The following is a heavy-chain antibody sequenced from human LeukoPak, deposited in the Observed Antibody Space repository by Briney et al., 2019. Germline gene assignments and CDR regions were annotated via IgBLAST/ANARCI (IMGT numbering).Heavy chain of an antibody. V-gene: IGHV1-2*04. J-gene: IGHJ2*01. CDR1: GYTFTGYY. D-gene: IGHD6-13*01. CDR2: INPNSGGT. Sequence: ASVKVSCKASGYTFTGYYMHWVRQAPGQGLEWMGWINPNSGGTNYAQKFQGWVTMTRDTSISTAYMELSRLRSDDTAVYYCARVGQLVRGTWYFDLWGRGTLVTVSS. CDR3: ARVGQLVRGTWYFDL.